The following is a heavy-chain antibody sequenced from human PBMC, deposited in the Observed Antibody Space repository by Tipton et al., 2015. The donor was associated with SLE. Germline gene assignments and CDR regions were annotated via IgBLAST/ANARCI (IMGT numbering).Heavy chain of an antibody. Sequence: SLRLSCAASGFTFSSYWMSWVRQAPGKGLEWVANIKQDGSEKYYVDSVKGRFTISRDNAKNSLYLQMNSLRAEDTAVYYCARDHPPSGYYYYGMDVWGQGTTVTVSS. J-gene: IGHJ6*02. CDR2: IKQDGSEK. D-gene: IGHD6-25*01. V-gene: IGHV3-7*03. CDR3: ARDHPPSGYYYYGMDV. CDR1: GFTFSSYW.